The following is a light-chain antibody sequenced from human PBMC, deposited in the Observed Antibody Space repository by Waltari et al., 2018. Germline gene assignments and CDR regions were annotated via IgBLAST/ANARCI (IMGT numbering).Light chain of an antibody. CDR3: CSYAGSSTSLYV. CDR1: SSDVGSHNL. Sequence: QSALTQPASVSGSPGQSITISCTGTSSDVGSHNLDSWYQQHPGKAPKLMIYEVSKGPSGVSNRFSGSKSGNTASLTISGLQAEDEADYYCCSYAGSSTSLYVFGTGTKVTVL. J-gene: IGLJ1*01. CDR2: EVS. V-gene: IGLV2-23*02.